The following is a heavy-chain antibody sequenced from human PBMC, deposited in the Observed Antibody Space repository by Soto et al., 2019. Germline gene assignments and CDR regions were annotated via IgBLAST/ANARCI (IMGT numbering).Heavy chain of an antibody. V-gene: IGHV1-3*01. CDR1: GYTFTSYI. Sequence: ASVNVSCKASGYTFTSYIMHWVRQAPGQRLEWMGWINAGNGDTKYSQKFQGRVIITRDTSASTAYMELSSLRSEDTAVFYCTRVKGYNYAVFDYWG. D-gene: IGHD5-18*01. J-gene: IGHJ4*01. CDR3: TRVKGYNYAVFDY. CDR2: INAGNGDT.